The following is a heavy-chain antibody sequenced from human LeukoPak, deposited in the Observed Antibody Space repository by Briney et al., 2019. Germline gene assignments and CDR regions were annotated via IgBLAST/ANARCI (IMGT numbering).Heavy chain of an antibody. CDR3: ARGRIDYDYVWGSYRYLHYYYMDV. CDR2: IYHSGST. J-gene: IGHJ6*03. D-gene: IGHD3-16*02. V-gene: IGHV4-38-2*02. CDR1: GYSISSGYY. Sequence: SETLSLTCTVSGYSISSGYYWGWIRQPPGKGLEWIGSIYHSGSTYYNPSLKSRVTISVDTSKNQFSLKLSSVTAADTAVYYCARGRIDYDYVWGSYRYLHYYYMDVWGKGTTVTVSS.